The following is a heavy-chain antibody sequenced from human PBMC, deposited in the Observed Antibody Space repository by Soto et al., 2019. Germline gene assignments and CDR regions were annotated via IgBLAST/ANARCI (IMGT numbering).Heavy chain of an antibody. CDR3: ATDLGGGYSSSSRIY. Sequence: ASVKVSCKVSGYTLTELSMHWVRQAPGKGLEWMGGFDPEDGETIYAQKFQGRVTMTEDTSTDTAYMELSSLRSEDTAVYYCATDLGGGYSSSSRIYWGQGTLVTVSS. J-gene: IGHJ4*02. V-gene: IGHV1-24*01. CDR1: GYTLTELS. CDR2: FDPEDGET. D-gene: IGHD5-18*01.